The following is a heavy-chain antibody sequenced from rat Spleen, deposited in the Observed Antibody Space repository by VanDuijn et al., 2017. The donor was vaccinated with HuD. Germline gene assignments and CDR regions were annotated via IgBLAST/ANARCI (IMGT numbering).Heavy chain of an antibody. CDR1: GFTFSDYY. CDR3: ARWGAAISTPYYVMDA. Sequence: EVQLVESGGGLVQPGRSLKLSCAASGFTFSDYYMAWVRQAPTKGLEWVATISSDGRRNYYRDSVKGRFTISRDDAKSTLSLQMDSLRSEDTATYYCARWGAAISTPYYVMDAWGQGASVTVSS. CDR2: ISSDGRRN. D-gene: IGHD1-2*01. V-gene: IGHV5-7*01. J-gene: IGHJ4*01.